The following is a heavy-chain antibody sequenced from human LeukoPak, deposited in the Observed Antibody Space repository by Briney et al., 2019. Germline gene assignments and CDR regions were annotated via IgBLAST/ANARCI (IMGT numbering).Heavy chain of an antibody. CDR2: INHSGST. V-gene: IGHV4-34*01. Sequence: SETLSLTCAVYGGPFSGYYWSWIRQPPGKGLEWIGEINHSGSTNYNPSLKSRVTISVDTSKNQFSLKLSSVTAADTAVYYCARDPLSPNVFDVWGQGTMVTVSS. CDR1: GGPFSGYY. CDR3: ARDPLSPNVFDV. J-gene: IGHJ3*01.